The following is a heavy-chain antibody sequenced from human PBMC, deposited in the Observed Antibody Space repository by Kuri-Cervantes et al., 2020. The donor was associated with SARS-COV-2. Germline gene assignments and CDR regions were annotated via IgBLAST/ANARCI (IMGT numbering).Heavy chain of an antibody. CDR2: IYNSGST. CDR3: ARTGAVAATQINAFDI. Sequence: SETLTLTCAVSGGSITSSNWWSWVRQPPEKGLEWIGEIYNSGSTNYDPSLKSRVTISVDKSKNQFSLKLSSVTAADTAVYYCARTGAVAATQINAFDIWGQGTMVTVSS. J-gene: IGHJ3*02. D-gene: IGHD2-15*01. V-gene: IGHV4-4*02. CDR1: GGSITSSNW.